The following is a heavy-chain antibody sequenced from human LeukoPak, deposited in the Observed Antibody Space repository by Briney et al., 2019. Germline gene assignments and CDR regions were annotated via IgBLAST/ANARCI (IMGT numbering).Heavy chain of an antibody. Sequence: ASVKVSRKASGYTFTGYYMHWVRQAPGQGLEWMGRINPNSGGTNYAQKFQGRVTMTRDTSISTACMELSRLRSDDTAVYYCARGRYCSNTNCPPNPRIAAAGTNKNWFDPWGQGTLVTVSS. CDR3: ARGRYCSNTNCPPNPRIAAAGTNKNWFDP. D-gene: IGHD6-13*01. CDR2: INPNSGGT. J-gene: IGHJ5*02. CDR1: GYTFTGYY. V-gene: IGHV1-2*06.